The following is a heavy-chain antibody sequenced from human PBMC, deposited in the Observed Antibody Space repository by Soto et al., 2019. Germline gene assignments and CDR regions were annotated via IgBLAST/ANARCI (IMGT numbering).Heavy chain of an antibody. Sequence: QVQLVESGGGVVQPGRSLRLSCAASGFTFSSYGMHWVRQAPGKGLEWVAVISYDGSNKYYADSVKGRFTISRDNSKNTLDLQMNSLRAEDTAVYYCAKALRYRFVPSIDYWGQGTLVTVSS. J-gene: IGHJ4*02. D-gene: IGHD6-6*01. CDR2: ISYDGSNK. CDR1: GFTFSSYG. V-gene: IGHV3-30*18. CDR3: AKALRYRFVPSIDY.